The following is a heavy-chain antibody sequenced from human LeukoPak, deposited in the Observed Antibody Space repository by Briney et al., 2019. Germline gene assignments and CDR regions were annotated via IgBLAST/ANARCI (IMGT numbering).Heavy chain of an antibody. CDR2: IRYDESNK. Sequence: GGSLRLSCAASGFIFSNYGMHWVRQAPGKGLEWVAFIRYDESNKFYADSVKGRFTISRDNSKNILFLQMNSLRAEDTAVYYCATMQWLEGVDWFDPWGQGTLVTVSS. D-gene: IGHD6-19*01. J-gene: IGHJ5*02. V-gene: IGHV3-30*02. CDR1: GFIFSNYG. CDR3: ATMQWLEGVDWFDP.